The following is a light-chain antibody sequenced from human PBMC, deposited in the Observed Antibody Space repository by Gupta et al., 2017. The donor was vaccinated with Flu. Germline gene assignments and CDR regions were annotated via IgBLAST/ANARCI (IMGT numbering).Light chain of an antibody. CDR3: QQYSTTPYT. Sequence: NCKSSQSVLYRRNNENYLLWYQKTSGQPPKLLIYRASTRAAGVPVRCSGSGSGTDFTLTISSLQAEDVAVYYCQQYSTTPYTFGQGTRVEIK. V-gene: IGKV4-1*01. CDR1: QSVLYRRNNENY. CDR2: RAS. J-gene: IGKJ2*01.